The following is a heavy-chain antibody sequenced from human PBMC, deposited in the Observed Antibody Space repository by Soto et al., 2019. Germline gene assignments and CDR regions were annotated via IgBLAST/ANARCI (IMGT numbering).Heavy chain of an antibody. CDR1: GDTFTDYY. J-gene: IGHJ4*02. CDR3: ARGGHVVVVTAALDY. Sequence: QVQLMQSGAEVKKPGASVKVSCKASGDTFTDYYIHWVRQAPGQGLEWMGTVNPSGGHTTYAQHFLGRVTXTXXXSXXTRYRELTSLTSDDTAIYYCARGGHVVVVTAALDYWGQGTLVTVSS. V-gene: IGHV1-46*01. D-gene: IGHD2-21*02. CDR2: VNPSGGHT.